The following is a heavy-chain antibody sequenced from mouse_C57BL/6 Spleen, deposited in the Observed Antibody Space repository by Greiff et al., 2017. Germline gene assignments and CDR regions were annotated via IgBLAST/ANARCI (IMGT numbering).Heavy chain of an antibody. CDR1: GFTFSDYG. V-gene: IGHV5-15*01. CDR3: ARHGSSPYFDV. D-gene: IGHD1-1*01. Sequence: EVKLMESGGGLVQPGGSLKLSCAASGFTFSDYGMAWVRQAPRKGPEWVAFISNLAYSIYYADTVTGRFTISRENAKNTLYLEMSSLRSEDTAMYYCARHGSSPYFDVWGTGTTVTVSS. CDR2: ISNLAYSI. J-gene: IGHJ1*03.